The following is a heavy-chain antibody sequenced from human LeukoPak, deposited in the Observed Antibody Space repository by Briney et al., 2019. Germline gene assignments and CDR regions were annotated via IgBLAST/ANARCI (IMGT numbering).Heavy chain of an antibody. CDR3: ARIRGYTSAWYELDY. CDR1: GYTFTSYG. D-gene: IGHD6-19*01. J-gene: IGHJ4*02. Sequence: ASVKVSCKASGYTFTSYGISWVRQAPGQGLEWVGWISAYNGNTIYAQKLQGRVTMTIDTSTSTAYMELRSLRSDDTAMYYCARIRGYTSAWYELDYWGQGTLVTVSS. CDR2: ISAYNGNT. V-gene: IGHV1-18*01.